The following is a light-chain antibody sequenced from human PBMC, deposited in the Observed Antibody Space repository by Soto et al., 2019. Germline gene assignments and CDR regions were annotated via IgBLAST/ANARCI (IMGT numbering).Light chain of an antibody. V-gene: IGKV3-15*01. CDR1: QSVGSN. CDR2: GAS. J-gene: IGKJ2*01. Sequence: EIVLTQSPATLSVSPGERGTLSCRASQSVGSNLAWYRQKPGQAPRLLIYGASTRATGVPARFSGSGSGTEFTLTISSLQSEDFAVYYCQHYNNWPPYAFGQGTKVEIK. CDR3: QHYNNWPPYA.